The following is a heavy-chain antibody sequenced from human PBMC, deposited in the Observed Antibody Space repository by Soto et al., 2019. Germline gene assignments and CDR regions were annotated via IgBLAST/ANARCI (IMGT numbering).Heavy chain of an antibody. Sequence: SETLSLTCAVYGGSFSGYYWTWIRQPPGKGLEWIGYIYYSGSTYYNPSLKSRVTISVDRSKNQFSLKLSSVTATDTAVYYCARHHGTYYDAFDIWGQGTMVTVSS. CDR2: IYYSGST. CDR1: GGSFSGYY. J-gene: IGHJ3*02. V-gene: IGHV4-59*08. CDR3: ARHHGTYYDAFDI. D-gene: IGHD1-1*01.